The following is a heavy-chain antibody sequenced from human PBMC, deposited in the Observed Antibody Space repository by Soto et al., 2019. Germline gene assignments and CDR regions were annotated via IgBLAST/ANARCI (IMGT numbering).Heavy chain of an antibody. D-gene: IGHD6-19*01. J-gene: IGHJ3*01. CDR1: GFTFNNYA. V-gene: IGHV3-23*01. Sequence: GGSLRLSCTTSGFTFNNYAMNWVRQAPGKGLEWVSFISGSGGSAYYADSVQGRFTISRDNSRNTLYLQMNSLRAEDTAIYSCVREGGGRYSPGSFDLWGRGTKVTVSS. CDR2: ISGSGGSA. CDR3: VREGGGRYSPGSFDL.